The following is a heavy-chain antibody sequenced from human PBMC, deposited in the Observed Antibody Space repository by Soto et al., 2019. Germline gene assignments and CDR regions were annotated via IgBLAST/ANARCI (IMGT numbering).Heavy chain of an antibody. J-gene: IGHJ4*02. Sequence: GASVKVSCKASGYTFTNYDINWVRQAPGQGLEWMGWIRVSTGNINYAQKLQGRVTMTMDTSTSTAYMELRSLRSDDTAVYYCARDLDASGSYYTDYWGQGTLVTVSS. CDR3: ARDLDASGSYYTDY. CDR2: IRVSTGNI. V-gene: IGHV1-18*01. D-gene: IGHD3-10*01. CDR1: GYTFTNYD.